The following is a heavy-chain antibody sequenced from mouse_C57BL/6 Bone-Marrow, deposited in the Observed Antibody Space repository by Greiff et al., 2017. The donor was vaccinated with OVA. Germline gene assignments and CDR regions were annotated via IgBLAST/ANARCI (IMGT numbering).Heavy chain of an antibody. Sequence: VQLQQSGPELVKPGASVKISCKASGYTFTDYYMNWVKQSHGKSLEWIGDINPTNGGTSYNQKFKGKATLTVDKSSSTAYMELRSLTSDDSAVYYCARGPYYEFSWFAYGGKGTLFTVSA. CDR2: INPTNGGT. D-gene: IGHD2-10*01. CDR1: GYTFTDYY. V-gene: IGHV1-26*01. J-gene: IGHJ3*01. CDR3: ARGPYYEFSWFAY.